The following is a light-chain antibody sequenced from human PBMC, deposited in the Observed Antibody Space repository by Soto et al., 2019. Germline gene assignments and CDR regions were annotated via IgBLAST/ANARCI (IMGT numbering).Light chain of an antibody. V-gene: IGKV1-33*01. CDR2: DAS. CDR1: QDISYY. CDR3: QQYDNLPLT. Sequence: DIQMTQSPSSLSASVGDRVTITCQASQDISYYLNWYQRKPGKAPTLLIYDASNLETGVPSRFSGSRSGTDFTFTISSLQPEDIATYYCQQYDNLPLTFGGGTKVEIK. J-gene: IGKJ4*01.